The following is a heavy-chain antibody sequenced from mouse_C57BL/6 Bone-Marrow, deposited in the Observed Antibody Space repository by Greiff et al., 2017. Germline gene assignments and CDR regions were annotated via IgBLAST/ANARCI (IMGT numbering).Heavy chain of an antibody. CDR3: ARAGTGDQYYFDD. CDR1: GYTFTSYG. J-gene: IGHJ2*01. V-gene: IGHV1-81*01. D-gene: IGHD3-1*01. CDR2: IYPRSGNT. Sequence: VKLQESGAELARPGASVKLSCKASGYTFTSYGISWVKQSTGQGLEWIGEIYPRSGNTYYNEKLKGKATLTADKYSSPAYMPLSSLTSADSAVYVSARAGTGDQYYFDDWGKGTTLTGSS.